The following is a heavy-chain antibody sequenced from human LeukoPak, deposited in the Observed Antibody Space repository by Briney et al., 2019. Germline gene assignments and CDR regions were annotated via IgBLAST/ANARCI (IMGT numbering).Heavy chain of an antibody. J-gene: IGHJ4*02. Sequence: GGSLRLSCAASGFTFSNYAMHWVRQAPGKGLEWVSVISYEGTNKYYADSLEGRFTISRDNSKNTLYLQMSSLRAEDTAVYYCARPGAPSGGVVAIDYWGQGTLVTVSS. CDR2: ISYEGTNK. CDR3: ARPGAPSGGVVAIDY. D-gene: IGHD3-16*02. CDR1: GFTFSNYA. V-gene: IGHV3-30-3*01.